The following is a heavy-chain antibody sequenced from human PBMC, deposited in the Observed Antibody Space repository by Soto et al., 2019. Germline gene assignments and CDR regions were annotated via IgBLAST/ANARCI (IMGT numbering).Heavy chain of an antibody. D-gene: IGHD5-18*01. CDR2: MSGDGSNK. Sequence: SLRLSCAASGFTFSSNGMHWVRQSPGKVLEWVAVMSGDGSNKYYPESVKGRFSISRDNSKNTLYLQMNSLRAEDTAVYYCAKASSVQIQIAGMDVWGQGPTVTSP. J-gene: IGHJ6*02. CDR1: GFTFSSNG. CDR3: AKASSVQIQIAGMDV. V-gene: IGHV3-30*18.